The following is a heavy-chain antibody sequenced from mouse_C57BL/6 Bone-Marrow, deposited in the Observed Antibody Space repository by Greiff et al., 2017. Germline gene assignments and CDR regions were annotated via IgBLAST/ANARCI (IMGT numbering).Heavy chain of an antibody. CDR2: ISYSGST. CDR3: ARAGDYDYAMDY. CDR1: GYSITSGYD. J-gene: IGHJ4*01. V-gene: IGHV3-1*01. Sequence: EVQGVESGPGMVKPSQSLSLTCTVTGYSITSGYDWHWIRHFPGNKLEWMGYISYSGSTKYNPSLKSRISITHDTSKNHFFLKLNSVTTEDTATYYCARAGDYDYAMDYWGQGTSVTVSS. D-gene: IGHD2-4*01.